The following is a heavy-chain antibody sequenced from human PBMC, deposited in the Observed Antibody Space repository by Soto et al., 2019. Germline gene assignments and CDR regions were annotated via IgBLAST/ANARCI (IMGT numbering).Heavy chain of an antibody. CDR2: ISAHNGDT. V-gene: IGHV1-18*04. CDR1: GYSFATYG. J-gene: IGHJ4*02. Sequence: ASVKVSCKASGYSFATYGFSWVRQAPGQGLECVGWISAHNGDTHYSQKFQGRVTLTTDTSTNTGYMELRSLTSDDTAVYFCAAEPIYYNDGSGYYPLGHWGQGTLVTVSS. CDR3: AAEPIYYNDGSGYYPLGH. D-gene: IGHD3-22*01.